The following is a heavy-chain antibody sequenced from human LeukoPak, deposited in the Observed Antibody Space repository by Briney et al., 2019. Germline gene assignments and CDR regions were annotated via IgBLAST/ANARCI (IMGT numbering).Heavy chain of an antibody. V-gene: IGHV1-18*01. J-gene: IGHJ6*02. D-gene: IGHD1-26*01. CDR3: ARGGATTRISYYYGMDV. Sequence: ASVKVSCKASGYTFTNYGISWVRQAPGQGLEWMGWISAYNGNTNYAQKLQGRVTMTTDTSTSTAYMELRSLRSDDTAVYYCARGGATTRISYYYGMDVWGQGTTVTVSS. CDR1: GYTFTNYG. CDR2: ISAYNGNT.